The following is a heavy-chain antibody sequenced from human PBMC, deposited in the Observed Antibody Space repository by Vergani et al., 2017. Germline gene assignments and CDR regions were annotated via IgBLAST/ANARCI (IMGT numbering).Heavy chain of an antibody. Sequence: QVQLVQSGAAVKKPGASVKVSCKVSGYTLPELSMHWVRQAPGKGLDWMGGFDPEVGERIYAQKFQGRVTLTEDTSTDTAYMELSSLTSEDTAVYYCATDAGIYYGIDVWGQGTTVTVSS. CDR3: ATDAGIYYGIDV. CDR1: GYTLPELS. J-gene: IGHJ6*02. V-gene: IGHV1-24*01. CDR2: FDPEVGER.